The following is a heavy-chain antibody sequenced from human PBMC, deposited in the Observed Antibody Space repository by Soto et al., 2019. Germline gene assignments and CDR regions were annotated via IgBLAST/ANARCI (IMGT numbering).Heavy chain of an antibody. Sequence: QVQLVQSGAEVKKPGASVKVSCKASGYTFTSYDISWVRQAPGQGLEWMGWISTYSGNTNHAQKFRGRVTMTTDTSTGTAYMELRSLRSDATAVYYCAREATDGWFDPWGQGTLVTVSS. CDR2: ISTYSGNT. CDR1: GYTFTSYD. CDR3: AREATDGWFDP. J-gene: IGHJ5*02. V-gene: IGHV1-18*01.